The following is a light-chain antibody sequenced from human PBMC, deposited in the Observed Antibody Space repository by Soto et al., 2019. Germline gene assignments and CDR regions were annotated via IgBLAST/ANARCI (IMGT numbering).Light chain of an antibody. V-gene: IGKV3-20*01. CDR1: QRVSSSY. CDR2: GAS. Sequence: EIVLTQSPGTLSLSPGERANLSCRASQRVSSSYLAWYQQKPGQAPRLLIYGASSRATCIPDRFSGSGYGTLFTLTIRRIEPVDFGVYYCQPYGSSFTVGHGTKCDIK. CDR3: QPYGSSFT. J-gene: IGKJ3*01.